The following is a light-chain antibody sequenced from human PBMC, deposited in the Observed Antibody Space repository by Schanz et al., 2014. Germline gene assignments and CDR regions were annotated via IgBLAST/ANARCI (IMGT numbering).Light chain of an antibody. J-gene: IGLJ2*01. CDR2: EDT. CDR1: SSDVGGYNY. CDR3: SSYTSSNTLA. Sequence: QSALTQPASASGSPGQSVTISCTGTSSDVGGYNYVSWYQQHPGKAPKLMIYEDTKRPSGVPDRFSGSKSGNTASLTVSGLQAEDEGDYYCSSYTSSNTLAFGGGTKLTVL. V-gene: IGLV2-8*01.